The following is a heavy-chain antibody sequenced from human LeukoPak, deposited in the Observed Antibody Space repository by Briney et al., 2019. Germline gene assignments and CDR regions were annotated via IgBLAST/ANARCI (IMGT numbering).Heavy chain of an antibody. CDR3: ARGVSGRKYYDFWSGYFTDYYYYMDV. V-gene: IGHV4-4*02. Sequence: SGTLSLTCAVSGGSISSSNWWSWVRQPPGKGLEWIGEIYHSGSTNYNPSLKSRVTISVDKSKSQFSLKLSSVTAADTAVYYCARGVSGRKYYDFWSGYFTDYYYYMDVWGKGTTVTVSS. D-gene: IGHD3-3*01. CDR2: IYHSGST. J-gene: IGHJ6*03. CDR1: GGSISSSNW.